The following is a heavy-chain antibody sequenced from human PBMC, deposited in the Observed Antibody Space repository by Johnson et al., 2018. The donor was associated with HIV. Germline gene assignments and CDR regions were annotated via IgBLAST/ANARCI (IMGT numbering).Heavy chain of an antibody. V-gene: IGHV3-30-3*01. CDR1: GFTFSSYA. Sequence: QVQLVESGGGAVQPGRSLRLSCAASGFTFSSYAMHWVRQAPGKGLEWVAVISYDGSNKYYADSVKGRFTISRDNSKNTLYLQMNSLRAEDTAVYYCARGGPPDAFDICGQGTMVTVSS. CDR2: ISYDGSNK. D-gene: IGHD1-26*01. J-gene: IGHJ3*02. CDR3: ARGGPPDAFDI.